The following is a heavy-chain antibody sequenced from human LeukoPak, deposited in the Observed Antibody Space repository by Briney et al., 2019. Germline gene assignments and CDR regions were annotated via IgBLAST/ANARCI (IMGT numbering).Heavy chain of an antibody. CDR3: ARAEGSTSWPFDH. J-gene: IGHJ4*02. V-gene: IGHV3-30*04. CDR1: GFSFSSYA. CDR2: ILYGGSTK. Sequence: PGGSLRLSCTASGFSFSSYAMHWVRQAPGKGLEWVAVILYGGSTKYYADSVKGRFTLSRDNSKNTVSLQMNSLRREDTAVYYCARAEGSTSWPFDHRGQGTLVTVSS. D-gene: IGHD2/OR15-2a*01.